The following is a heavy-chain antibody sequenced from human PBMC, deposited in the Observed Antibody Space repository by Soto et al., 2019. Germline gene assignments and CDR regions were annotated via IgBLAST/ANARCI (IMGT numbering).Heavy chain of an antibody. CDR1: GYTSTSYG. CDR3: ARDRTPYSSATHGPHFDD. Sequence: ASVKVSCKPSGYTSTSYGISWVRQAPGQGPEWMGWISVNNGDTRNAQMFQGRVTMTTDTSTSTAYIELRSLRSDDTAVYYCARDRTPYSSATHGPHFDDWGGGILVTV. V-gene: IGHV1-18*01. J-gene: IGHJ4*02. D-gene: IGHD4-4*01. CDR2: ISVNNGDT.